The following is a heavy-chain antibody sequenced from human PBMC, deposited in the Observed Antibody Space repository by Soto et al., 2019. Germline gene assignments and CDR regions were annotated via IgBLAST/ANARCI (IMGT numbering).Heavy chain of an antibody. V-gene: IGHV1-69*01. Sequence: QVQLVQSGAEVKKPGSSVKVSCRASGGTFSSYSINWVRQAPGQGLEWMGEIIPIFGTANFAQKFQGRVTITADESTSTAYMELSSLRSEDTAVYYCARDGGRHSGGIDYWGQGTLVTVSS. CDR3: ARDGGRHSGGIDY. CDR2: IIPIFGTA. D-gene: IGHD1-26*01. J-gene: IGHJ4*02. CDR1: GGTFSSYS.